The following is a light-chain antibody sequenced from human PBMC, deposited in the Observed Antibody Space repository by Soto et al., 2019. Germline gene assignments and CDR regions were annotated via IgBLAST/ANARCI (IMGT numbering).Light chain of an antibody. CDR2: DAS. Sequence: DIQMTHSPCSLSASLGYMVTITFQASQNINNYLNWYQQKPGRAPKLLIYDASNLEAGVPSRFRGSGSGTDFTFTISRLQPEDIATYYCQQYENLHTFDQGTRLEIK. V-gene: IGKV1-33*01. CDR3: QQYENLHT. CDR1: QNINNY. J-gene: IGKJ5*01.